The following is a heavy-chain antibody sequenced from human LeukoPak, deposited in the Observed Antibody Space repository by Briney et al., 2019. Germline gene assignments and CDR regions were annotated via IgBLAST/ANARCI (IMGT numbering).Heavy chain of an antibody. CDR2: IYTSGST. CDR3: ARGYCSGGSCYSYYYYNYMDV. CDR1: GGSISSGTYY. Sequence: SETLSLTCTVSGGSISSGTYYWSWIRQPAGKGLEWIGRIYTSGSTNYNPSLKSRVTISVDTSKNQFSLKLSSVTAADTAVYYCARGYCSGGSCYSYYYYNYMDVWGKGTTVTVSS. J-gene: IGHJ6*03. D-gene: IGHD2-15*01. V-gene: IGHV4-61*02.